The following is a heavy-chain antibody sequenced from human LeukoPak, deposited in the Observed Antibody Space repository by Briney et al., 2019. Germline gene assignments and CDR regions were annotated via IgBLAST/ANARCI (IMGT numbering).Heavy chain of an antibody. Sequence: ASVKVSCKASGGTFSSYAISWVRQAPGQGLEWMGGIIPIFGTANYAQKFQGRVTITADESTSTAYMELSSLRSEDTAVYYCARDREEKYQLPRAVAMFLGFDPWGQGTLVTVSS. CDR3: ARDREEKYQLPRAVAMFLGFDP. CDR1: GGTFSSYA. J-gene: IGHJ5*02. D-gene: IGHD2-2*01. V-gene: IGHV1-69*13. CDR2: IIPIFGTA.